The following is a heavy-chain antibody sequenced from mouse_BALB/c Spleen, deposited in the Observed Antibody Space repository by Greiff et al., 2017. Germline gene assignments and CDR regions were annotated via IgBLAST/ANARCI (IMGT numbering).Heavy chain of an antibody. V-gene: IGHV1-7*01. CDR3: ASLYYGYYFDY. J-gene: IGHJ2*01. CDR1: GYTFTSYW. Sequence: QVQLKQSGAELAKPGASVKMSCKASGYTFTSYWMHWVKQRPGQGLEWIGYINPSTGYTEYNQKFKDKATLTADKSSSTAYMQLSSLTSEDSAVYYCASLYYGYYFDYWGQGTTLTVSS. D-gene: IGHD1-2*01. CDR2: INPSTGYT.